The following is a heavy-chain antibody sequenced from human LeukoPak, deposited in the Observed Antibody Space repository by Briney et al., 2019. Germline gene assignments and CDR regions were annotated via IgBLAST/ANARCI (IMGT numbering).Heavy chain of an antibody. CDR1: GGSISSVGYY. Sequence: SETLSLTCTVSGGSISSVGYYWGWIRQPPGKGLEWIGSIYYSGSTYCNPSLKSRVTISVDTSKNQFSLKLSSVTAADTAVYYCARTFYSSPNNWFDPWGQGTLVTVSS. V-gene: IGHV4-39*01. CDR3: ARTFYSSPNNWFDP. J-gene: IGHJ5*02. CDR2: IYYSGST. D-gene: IGHD2/OR15-2a*01.